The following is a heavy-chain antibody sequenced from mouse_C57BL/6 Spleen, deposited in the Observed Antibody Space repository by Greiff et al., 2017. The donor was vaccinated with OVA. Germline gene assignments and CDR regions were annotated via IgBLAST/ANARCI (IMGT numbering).Heavy chain of an antibody. CDR3: ARGPIYYGNYVPYFDY. Sequence: QVQLQQPGTELVKPGASVKLSCKASGYTFTSYWMHWVKQRPGQGLEWIGNINPSNGGTNYNEKFKSKATLTVDKSSSTAYMQLSSLTSEDSAVYYCARGPIYYGNYVPYFDYWGQGTTLTVSS. D-gene: IGHD2-1*01. CDR1: GYTFTSYW. CDR2: INPSNGGT. V-gene: IGHV1-53*01. J-gene: IGHJ2*01.